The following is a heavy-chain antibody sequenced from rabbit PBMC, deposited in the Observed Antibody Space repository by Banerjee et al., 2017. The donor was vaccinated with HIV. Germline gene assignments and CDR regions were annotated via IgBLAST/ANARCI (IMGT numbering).Heavy chain of an antibody. D-gene: IGHD2-1*01. CDR2: IDPVFDTT. CDR3: AIGTKTMVFNL. V-gene: IGHV1S7*01. Sequence: QLKESGGGLVQPGGSLKLSCKASGFDFSSYYMNWVRQAPGKGLEWIGYIDPVFDTTYYASWVNGRFTISSHNAQNTLYLQLNSLTAADTATYFCAIGTKTMVFNLWGQGTLVTVS. J-gene: IGHJ4*01. CDR1: GFDFSSYY.